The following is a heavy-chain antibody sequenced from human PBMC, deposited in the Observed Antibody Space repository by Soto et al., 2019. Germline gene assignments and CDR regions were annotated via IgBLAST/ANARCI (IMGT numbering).Heavy chain of an antibody. V-gene: IGHV3-23*01. CDR2: TGGLETDT. D-gene: IGHD1-26*01. J-gene: IGHJ3*02. CDR1: GFTFSTYA. Sequence: EVQLLESGGGLVQPGESLRLSCAASGFTFSTYAMSWVRQAPGKGLEWVAGTGGLETDTYYADSVRGRFTISRDNSRSTLVLHMTSLRADDTAIYYCAKDRMSYNSVWDPFDIWGQGTVVIVSS. CDR3: AKDRMSYNSVWDPFDI.